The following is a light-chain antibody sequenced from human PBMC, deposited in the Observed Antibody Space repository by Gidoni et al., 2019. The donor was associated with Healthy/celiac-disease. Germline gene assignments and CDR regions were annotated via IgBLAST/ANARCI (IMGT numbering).Light chain of an antibody. CDR1: QSISSW. CDR2: KAS. Sequence: DIQMTQSPSTRSASVGDRVTITCRASQSISSWLAWYQQKPGKAPKLLIYKASSLESGVPSRFSGSGSGTEFTLTISSLQPDDFATYYCQQYNSYSGTFXXXTKLEIK. V-gene: IGKV1-5*03. J-gene: IGKJ2*01. CDR3: QQYNSYSGT.